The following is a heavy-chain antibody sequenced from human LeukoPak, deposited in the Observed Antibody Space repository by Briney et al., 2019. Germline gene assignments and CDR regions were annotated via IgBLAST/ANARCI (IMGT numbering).Heavy chain of an antibody. CDR2: IYTSGST. J-gene: IGHJ5*02. V-gene: IGHV4-61*02. D-gene: IGHD3-22*01. CDR3: ARALYYYDSSGYGGLDP. CDR1: GGSISSGSYY. Sequence: SETLSLTCTVSGGSISSGSYYWSWIRQPAGKGLEWIGRIYTSGSTNYNPSLKSRVSISVDTSKNQFSLKLSPVTAADTAVYYCARALYYYDSSGYGGLDPWGQGTLVTVSS.